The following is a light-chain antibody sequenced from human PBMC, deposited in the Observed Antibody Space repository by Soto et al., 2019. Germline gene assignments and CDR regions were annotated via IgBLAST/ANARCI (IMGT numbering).Light chain of an antibody. V-gene: IGKV3-11*01. CDR1: QSVNTY. CDR3: QQRSNWPIT. CDR2: YES. Sequence: EIVLTQSPATLSLSALEVETVAFLASQSVNTYLAWYQQKPGQDPRHLLFYESNSATGIPARFSGSGSGTDFTLTISSLQPEDFAVYYCQQRSNWPITFGQGTRLEIK. J-gene: IGKJ5*01.